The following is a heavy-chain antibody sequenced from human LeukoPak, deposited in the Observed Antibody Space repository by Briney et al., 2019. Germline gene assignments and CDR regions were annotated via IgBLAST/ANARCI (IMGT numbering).Heavy chain of an antibody. V-gene: IGHV5-51*01. Sequence: GEPLKISCKGSGYTFSSYWIGWVRQMPGKGLEWMGIIYPGDSERKYNPSLQGQVTISADKSISTAYLQWNSLKASDTAIYYCARIEGSTFDYWGQGTLVTVSS. CDR1: GYTFSSYW. CDR3: ARIEGSTFDY. J-gene: IGHJ4*02. CDR2: IYPGDSER.